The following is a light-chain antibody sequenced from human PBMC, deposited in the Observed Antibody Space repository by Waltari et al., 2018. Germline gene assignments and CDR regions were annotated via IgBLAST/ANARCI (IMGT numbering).Light chain of an antibody. CDR1: QSILYSSNNKSY. CDR3: QQYFSTPIT. V-gene: IGKV4-1*01. CDR2: WAS. Sequence: DIVMTQSPASLAVSLGEGATINCKSSQSILYSSNNKSYLAWYRQKPGQPPKVLIYWASTREAGFPDRISGHGSGTDFTLTISSLQAEDVAVYYCQQYFSTPITFGPGTRVDFK. J-gene: IGKJ3*01.